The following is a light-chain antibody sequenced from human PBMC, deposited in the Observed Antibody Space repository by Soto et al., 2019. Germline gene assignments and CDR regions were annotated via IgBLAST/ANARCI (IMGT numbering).Light chain of an antibody. Sequence: DIQMTQSPSTLSASVEDRVTITCRASQSISSWLAWYQQKPGKAPKLLIYDASSLESGVPSRFSGSGSGTEFTLTIISLQPDDFATSYCQQYNSYSWTFGQGSKV. CDR1: QSISSW. CDR2: DAS. CDR3: QQYNSYSWT. J-gene: IGKJ1*01. V-gene: IGKV1-5*01.